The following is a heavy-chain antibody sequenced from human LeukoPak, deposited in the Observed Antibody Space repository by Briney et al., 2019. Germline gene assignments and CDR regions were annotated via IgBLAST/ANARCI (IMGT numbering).Heavy chain of an antibody. CDR3: AREDIVVVPAAKRAFDI. CDR2: IYHSGST. Sequence: SETLSLTCTVSGGSISSGGYYWSWIRQPPGKGLEWIGYIYHSGSTYYNPSLKSRVTISVDRSKNQFSLKLSSVTAADTAVYYCAREDIVVVPAAKRAFDIWGQGTMVTVSS. D-gene: IGHD2-2*01. V-gene: IGHV4-30-2*01. CDR1: GGSISSGGYY. J-gene: IGHJ3*02.